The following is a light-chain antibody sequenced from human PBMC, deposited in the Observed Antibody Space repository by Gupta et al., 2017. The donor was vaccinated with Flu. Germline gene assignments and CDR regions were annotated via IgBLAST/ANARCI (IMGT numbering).Light chain of an antibody. V-gene: IGLV2-14*01. CDR3: SSYTSISTWV. Sequence: SALTQPASVSGSPGQSITISCIGTSSDVGAYKYVSWYQQHPGKAPKLIIYEVNDRPSGISNLFSGSKSGDTASLTISGLQAEDEADYYCSSYTSISTWVFGRGTKVTVL. CDR2: EVN. CDR1: SSDVGAYKY. J-gene: IGLJ3*02.